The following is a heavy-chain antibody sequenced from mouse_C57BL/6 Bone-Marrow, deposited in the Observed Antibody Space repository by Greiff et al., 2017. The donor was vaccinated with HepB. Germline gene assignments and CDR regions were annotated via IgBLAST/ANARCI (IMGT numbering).Heavy chain of an antibody. CDR2: IWTGGGT. D-gene: IGHD1-1*01. V-gene: IGHV2-9-1*01. CDR3: ARRYYGSSRGDYFDY. Sequence: VQLQQSGPGLVAPSQSLSITCTVSGFSLTSYAISWVRQPPGKGLEWLGVIWTGGGTNYNTALNSRLSISKDNSKSQVFLKMNSLQTDDKARYYCARRYYGSSRGDYFDYWGQGTTLTVSS. J-gene: IGHJ2*01. CDR1: GFSLTSYA.